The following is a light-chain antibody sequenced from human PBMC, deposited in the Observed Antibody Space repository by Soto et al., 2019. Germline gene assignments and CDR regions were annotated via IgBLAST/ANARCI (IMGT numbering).Light chain of an antibody. CDR1: SSNIGNNY. CDR3: GTGDSSLSGVV. J-gene: IGLJ2*01. CDR2: DNN. V-gene: IGLV1-51*01. Sequence: QSVLTQPPSVSAAPGQKVTISCSGSSSNIGNNYVSWYQQLPGTAPKLLIYDNNKRPSGIPDRFSGSKSGTSATLGITGLQTGDEADYYCGTGDSSLSGVVFGGGTKVTVL.